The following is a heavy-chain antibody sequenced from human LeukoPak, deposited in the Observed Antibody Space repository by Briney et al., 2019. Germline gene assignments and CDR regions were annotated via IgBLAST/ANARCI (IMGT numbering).Heavy chain of an antibody. D-gene: IGHD3-10*01. V-gene: IGHV4-34*01. Sequence: SETLSLTCTVYGGSFSGYYWSWIRQPPGKGLEWIGEINHSGSTNYNPSLKSRVTISVDTSKNQFSLKLSSVTAADTAVYYCARDEPMVRGVMANWFDPWGQGTLVTVSS. J-gene: IGHJ5*02. CDR1: GGSFSGYY. CDR3: ARDEPMVRGVMANWFDP. CDR2: INHSGST.